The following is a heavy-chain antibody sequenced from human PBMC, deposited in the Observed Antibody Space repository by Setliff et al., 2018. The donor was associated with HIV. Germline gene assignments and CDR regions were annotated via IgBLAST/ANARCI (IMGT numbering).Heavy chain of an antibody. Sequence: GGSLRLSCVASGFAFSTFDMNWVRQTPGKGLEWVAAVGVDSDATYYVGSVKGRFTISRDNAKNSLYLQMNSLRAEDTGVYYCARVGGGDDMDVWGKGTTVTVSS. CDR2: VGVDSDAT. V-gene: IGHV3-48*04. CDR1: GFAFSTFD. J-gene: IGHJ6*03. CDR3: ARVGGGDDMDV. D-gene: IGHD2-21*02.